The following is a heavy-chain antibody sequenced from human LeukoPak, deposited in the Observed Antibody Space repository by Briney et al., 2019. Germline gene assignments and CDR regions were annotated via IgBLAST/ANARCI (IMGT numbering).Heavy chain of an antibody. Sequence: SGGSLRLSCAASGFTVSSNYMSWVRQAPGKGLEWVSVIYSGGSTYYADSVKGRFTISRDNSKNTLYLQMNSLRAEDTAVYYCAKSSAYGDSSFDYWGQGTLVTVSS. CDR3: AKSSAYGDSSFDY. J-gene: IGHJ4*02. CDR2: IYSGGST. D-gene: IGHD4-17*01. CDR1: GFTVSSNY. V-gene: IGHV3-53*05.